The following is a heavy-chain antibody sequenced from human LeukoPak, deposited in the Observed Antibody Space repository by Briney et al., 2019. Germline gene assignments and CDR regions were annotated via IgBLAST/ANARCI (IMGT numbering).Heavy chain of an antibody. CDR2: IGGSGGST. J-gene: IGHJ4*02. CDR1: GFTFSSYA. V-gene: IGHV3-23*01. Sequence: PGGSLRLSCAASGFTFSSYAMSWVRQAPGKGLEWVSVIGGSGGSTYYADSVKGRFTISRDNSKNTLYLQMNSLRAEDTAVYYCARGRGYDSGAYNYAFSDYWGQGTLVTVSS. D-gene: IGHD3-22*01. CDR3: ARGRGYDSGAYNYAFSDY.